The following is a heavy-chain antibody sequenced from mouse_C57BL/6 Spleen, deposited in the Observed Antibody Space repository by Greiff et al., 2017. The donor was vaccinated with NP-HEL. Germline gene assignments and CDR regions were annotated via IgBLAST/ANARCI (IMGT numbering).Heavy chain of an antibody. Sequence: QVQLQQSGPELVKPGASVKISCKASGYAFSSSWMNWVKQRPGKGLEWIGRIYPGDGDTNYNGKFKGKATLTADKSSSTAYMQLSSLTSEDSAVYFCARENYYGSSYEYYAMDYWGQGTSVTVSS. J-gene: IGHJ4*01. V-gene: IGHV1-82*01. CDR1: GYAFSSSW. D-gene: IGHD1-1*01. CDR2: IYPGDGDT. CDR3: ARENYYGSSYEYYAMDY.